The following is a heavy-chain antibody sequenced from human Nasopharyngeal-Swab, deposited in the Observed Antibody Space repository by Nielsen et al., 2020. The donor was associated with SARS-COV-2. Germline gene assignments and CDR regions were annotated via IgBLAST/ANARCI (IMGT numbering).Heavy chain of an antibody. Sequence: AGPLSLTCAVSGGSFSDYYWSWIRQPPGKGLEWIGEINLGGSTNYNPSLKSRVTISKDTSKNQFSLKLSSVTAADTAVYYCARGGPGLCGGKPWRWFDPWGQGTLVTVSS. V-gene: IGHV4-34*01. CDR1: GGSFSDYY. CDR2: INLGGST. D-gene: IGHD4-23*01. J-gene: IGHJ5*02. CDR3: ARGGPGLCGGKPWRWFDP.